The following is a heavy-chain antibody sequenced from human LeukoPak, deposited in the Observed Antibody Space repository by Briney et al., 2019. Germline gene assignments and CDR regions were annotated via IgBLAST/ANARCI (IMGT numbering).Heavy chain of an antibody. D-gene: IGHD3-10*01. CDR1: GYSFTGYY. J-gene: IGHJ6*02. CDR3: AAYYYGSGSYSEPEDYYGMDV. CDR2: INPNSGGT. V-gene: IGHV1-2*02. Sequence: ASVKVSCKASGYSFTGYYIHWVRQAPGQGLEWMGWINPNSGGTNYAQKFQGRVTMTRDTSISTAYMELSRLRSDDTAVYYCAAYYYGSGSYSEPEDYYGMDVWGQGTTVTVSS.